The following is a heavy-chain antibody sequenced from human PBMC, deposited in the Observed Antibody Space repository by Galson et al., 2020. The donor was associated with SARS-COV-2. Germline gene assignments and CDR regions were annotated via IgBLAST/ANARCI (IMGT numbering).Heavy chain of an antibody. CDR3: AKDDSERGETAVAVY. Sequence: SLKISCAASGFTFDDYAMHWVRQAPGKGLEWVSGISWNSGSIGYADSVKGRFTISRDNAKNSLYLQMNSLRAEDTALYYCAKDDSERGETAVAVYWGQGTLVTVSS. V-gene: IGHV3-9*01. CDR2: ISWNSGSI. CDR1: GFTFDDYA. J-gene: IGHJ4*02. D-gene: IGHD6-19*01.